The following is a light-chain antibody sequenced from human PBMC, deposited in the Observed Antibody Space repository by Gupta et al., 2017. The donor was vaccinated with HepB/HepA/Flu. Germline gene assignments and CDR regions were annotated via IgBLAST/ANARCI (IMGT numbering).Light chain of an antibody. CDR2: KAS. V-gene: IGKV1-5*03. CDR3: QQENSYPVT. CDR1: QSISSW. Sequence: DIQMTQSPSTLSASVGDRVTITCRASQSISSWLAWYQQKSGKAPKLLIYKASSLESGVPSRFSGSGSGTEFTLTISSLQPDDFATYYCQQENSYPVTFGQGTKLEIK. J-gene: IGKJ2*01.